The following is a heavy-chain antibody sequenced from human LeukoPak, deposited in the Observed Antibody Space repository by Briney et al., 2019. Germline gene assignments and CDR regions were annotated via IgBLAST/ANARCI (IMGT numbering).Heavy chain of an antibody. J-gene: IGHJ6*02. D-gene: IGHD6-19*01. V-gene: IGHV3-74*01. Sequence: PGGSLRLSCAASGFTFSSYWMHWVRQAPGKGPVWVSRINSDGSSTSYADSVKGRFTISRDNAKNTLYLQMNSLRAEDTAVYYCARDFEQWLVFGWSYYYGMDVWGQGTTVTVSS. CDR1: GFTFSSYW. CDR3: ARDFEQWLVFGWSYYYGMDV. CDR2: INSDGSST.